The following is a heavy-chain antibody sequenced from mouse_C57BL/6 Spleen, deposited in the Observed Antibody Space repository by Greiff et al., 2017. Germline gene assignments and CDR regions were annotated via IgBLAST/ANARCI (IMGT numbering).Heavy chain of an antibody. J-gene: IGHJ4*01. V-gene: IGHV5-9*01. CDR3: ARHGYSNHGGSAMDY. D-gene: IGHD2-5*01. CDR1: GFTFSSYT. CDR2: ISGGGGNT. Sequence: EVKLVESGGGLVKPGGSLKLSCAASGFTFSSYTMSWVRQTPEKRLEWVATISGGGGNTYYPDSVKGRFTISRDNAKNTLYLQMSSLRSEDTALYHCARHGYSNHGGSAMDYWGQGTSVTVSS.